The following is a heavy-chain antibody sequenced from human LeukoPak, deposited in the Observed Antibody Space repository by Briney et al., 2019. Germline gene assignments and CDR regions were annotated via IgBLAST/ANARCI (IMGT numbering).Heavy chain of an antibody. CDR1: GYTFTGYY. J-gene: IGHJ3*02. CDR2: INPNSGGT. D-gene: IGHD3-22*01. Sequence: ASVKVSCKASGYTFTGYYMHWVRQAPGQGLEWMGWINPNSGGTNYAQKFQGRVTITRDTSISTAYMELSRLRSDDTAVYYCARDVVVDYYDSSGYLGAFDIWGQGTMVTVSS. V-gene: IGHV1-2*02. CDR3: ARDVVVDYYDSSGYLGAFDI.